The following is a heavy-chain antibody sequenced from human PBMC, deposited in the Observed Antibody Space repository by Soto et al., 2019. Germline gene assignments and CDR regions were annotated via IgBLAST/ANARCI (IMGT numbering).Heavy chain of an antibody. CDR3: AKDAGLPARLKYYFDY. J-gene: IGHJ4*02. V-gene: IGHV3-30*18. Sequence: QVQLVESGGGVVQPGRSLRLSCAASGFTFSSYGMHWVRQAPGKGLEWVAVISYDGSNKYYADSVKGRFTISRDNSKNTLYLQMNSLRAEDTAVYYCAKDAGLPARLKYYFDYWGQGTLVTVSS. D-gene: IGHD6-6*01. CDR1: GFTFSSYG. CDR2: ISYDGSNK.